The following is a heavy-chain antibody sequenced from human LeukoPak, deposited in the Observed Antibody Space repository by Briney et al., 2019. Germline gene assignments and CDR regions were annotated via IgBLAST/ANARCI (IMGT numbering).Heavy chain of an antibody. CDR3: ARLGGPVAATFTDI. CDR1: GGSISSYY. J-gene: IGHJ3*02. CDR2: INHSGST. V-gene: IGHV4-34*01. D-gene: IGHD2-15*01. Sequence: SETLSLTCTVSGGSISSYYWSWIRRPPGKGLEWIGEINHSGSTNYNPSLKSRVTISVDTSKNQFSLKLSSVTAADTAVYYCARLGGPVAATFTDIWGQGTMVTVS.